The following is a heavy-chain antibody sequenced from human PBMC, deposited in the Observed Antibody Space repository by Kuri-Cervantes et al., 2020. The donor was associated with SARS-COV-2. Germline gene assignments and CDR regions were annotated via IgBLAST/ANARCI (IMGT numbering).Heavy chain of an antibody. CDR2: IYYSGST. V-gene: IGHV4-59*08. D-gene: IGHD5-24*01. J-gene: IGHJ4*02. Sequence: SETLSLTCTASGCTISSYYWSWIRQPPGKGLEWIGYIYYSGSTNYNPFLKSRVTISVDTSKNQFSLKLSSVTAADTAVYYCARSQRKVATTPFDYWGQGTLVTVSS. CDR1: GCTISSYY. CDR3: ARSQRKVATTPFDY.